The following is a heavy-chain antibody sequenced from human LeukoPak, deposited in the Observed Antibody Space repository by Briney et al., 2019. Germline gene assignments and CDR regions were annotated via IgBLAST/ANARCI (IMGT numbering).Heavy chain of an antibody. CDR3: ARDKEQQLYYYYGMDV. V-gene: IGHV3-48*01. D-gene: IGHD6-13*01. CDR1: GFTFSSYS. J-gene: IGHJ6*02. Sequence: PGGSLRLSCAASGFTFSSYSMNWVRQAPGKGLEWVSYISSSSSTIYCADSVKGRFTISRDNAKNSLYLQKNSLRAEDTAVYYCARDKEQQLYYYYGMDVWGQGTTVTVSS. CDR2: ISSSSSTI.